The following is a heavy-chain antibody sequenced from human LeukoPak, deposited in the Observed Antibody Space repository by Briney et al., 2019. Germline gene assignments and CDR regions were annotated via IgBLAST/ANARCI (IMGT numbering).Heavy chain of an antibody. J-gene: IGHJ4*02. CDR3: ARVLTPGYCSGGSCFRPTAHFDY. CDR1: GFTFSSYA. D-gene: IGHD2-15*01. CDR2: ISYDGNNK. V-gene: IGHV3-30*14. Sequence: GGSLRLSCAASGFTFSSYAMHWVRQAPGKGLEWVALISYDGNNKYYAGSVKGRFTISRDNSKNTLYLQMNSLRAEDTAVYYCARVLTPGYCSGGSCFRPTAHFDYWGQGTLVTVSS.